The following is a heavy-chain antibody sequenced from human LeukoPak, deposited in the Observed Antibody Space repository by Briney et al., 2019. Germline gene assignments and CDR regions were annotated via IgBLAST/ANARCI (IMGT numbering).Heavy chain of an antibody. J-gene: IGHJ4*02. V-gene: IGHV4-59*01. CDR2: IYYSGST. Sequence: SETLSLTCTVSGGSMSTYNWSWIRQSPGKGLEWIGYIYYSGSTSYNPSLKSRLTISIDTSKTQFYLKLSSVTAADTAVYYCARVVYSGSWGYFDYWGQGILVTVSS. D-gene: IGHD3-10*01. CDR1: GGSMSTYN. CDR3: ARVVYSGSWGYFDY.